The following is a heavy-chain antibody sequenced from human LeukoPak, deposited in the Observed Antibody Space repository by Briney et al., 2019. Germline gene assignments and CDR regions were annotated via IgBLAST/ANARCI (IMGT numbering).Heavy chain of an antibody. V-gene: IGHV3-53*01. D-gene: IGHD2-2*01. CDR1: GFTLSSYA. J-gene: IGHJ3*02. Sequence: GGSLSLSCAASGFTLSSYAMGWVRQAPGKGLEWVSVIYSGGSTYYADSVKGRFTISRDSSKNTLCLQMNSLRAEDTAVYYCARAHCRSTSCYYGDAFDIWGQGTMVTVSS. CDR3: ARAHCRSTSCYYGDAFDI. CDR2: IYSGGST.